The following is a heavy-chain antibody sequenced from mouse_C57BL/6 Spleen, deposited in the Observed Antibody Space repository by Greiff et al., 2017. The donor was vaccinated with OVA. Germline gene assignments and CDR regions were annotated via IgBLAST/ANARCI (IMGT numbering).Heavy chain of an antibody. CDR1: GYTFTSYW. CDR2: IYPSDSET. D-gene: IGHD1-1*01. V-gene: IGHV1-61*01. CDR3: ARYYYGSDYAMDY. Sequence: QVQLQQPGAELVRPGSSVKLSCKASGYTFTSYWMDWVKQRPGQGLEWIGNIYPSDSETHYNQKFKDKATLTVDKSSSTAYMQLSSLTSEDSAVYYSARYYYGSDYAMDYWGQGTSVTVSS. J-gene: IGHJ4*01.